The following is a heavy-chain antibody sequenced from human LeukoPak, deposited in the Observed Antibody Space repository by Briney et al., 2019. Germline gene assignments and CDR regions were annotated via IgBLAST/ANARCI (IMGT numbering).Heavy chain of an antibody. CDR2: IIPIFGTA. Sequence: SVTVSCKASGGTFSSYAISWVRQAPGQGLEWMGGIIPIFGTANYAQKFQGRVTITADESTSTAYMELSSLRSEDTAVYYCASGVGQWLAWYWGQGTLVTVSS. D-gene: IGHD6-19*01. V-gene: IGHV1-69*13. CDR1: GGTFSSYA. J-gene: IGHJ4*02. CDR3: ASGVGQWLAWY.